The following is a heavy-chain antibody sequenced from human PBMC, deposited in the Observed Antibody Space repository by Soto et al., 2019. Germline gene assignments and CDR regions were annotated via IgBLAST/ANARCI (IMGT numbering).Heavy chain of an antibody. CDR3: AKSPGSGWAYYYYGMDV. CDR1: GFTFSSYA. J-gene: IGHJ6*02. CDR2: ISGSVSST. Sequence: PGGSLRLSSAASGFTFSSYAMSWVRQAPGKGLEWVSAISGSVSSTYYADSVKGRFTISRDNSRNTLYLQMNSLRAEDTAVYYCAKSPGSGWAYYYYGMDVWGQGTTVTVS. V-gene: IGHV3-23*01. D-gene: IGHD6-19*01.